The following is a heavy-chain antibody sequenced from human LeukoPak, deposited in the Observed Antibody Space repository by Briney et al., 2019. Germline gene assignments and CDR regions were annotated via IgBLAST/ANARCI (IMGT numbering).Heavy chain of an antibody. J-gene: IGHJ2*01. CDR3: ARDSHTYYDFWSGYHSLWYFDL. Sequence: GGSLRLSCAASRFTFSSYSMNWVRQAPGEGLEWVSSISSSSSYIYYADSVKGRFTISRDNAKNSLYLQMNSLRAEDTAVYYCARDSHTYYDFWSGYHSLWYFDLWGRGTLVTVSS. D-gene: IGHD3-3*01. CDR2: ISSSSSYI. V-gene: IGHV3-21*01. CDR1: RFTFSSYS.